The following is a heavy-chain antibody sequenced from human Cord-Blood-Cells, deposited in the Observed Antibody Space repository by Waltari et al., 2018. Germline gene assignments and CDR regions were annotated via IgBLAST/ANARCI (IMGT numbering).Heavy chain of an antibody. CDR1: GYPSTSVD. J-gene: IGHJ3*02. CDR2: MNPNSGNT. Sequence: QVQLVQSGAAVKKPGASVKVSCKASGYPSTSVDINRGGQATGQGLAWMGWMNPNSGNTGYAQKFQGRVTITRNTSISTAYMELSSLRSEDTAVYYCARGGYSSGWYAFDIWGQGTMVTVSS. CDR3: ARGGYSSGWYAFDI. V-gene: IGHV1-8*03. D-gene: IGHD6-19*01.